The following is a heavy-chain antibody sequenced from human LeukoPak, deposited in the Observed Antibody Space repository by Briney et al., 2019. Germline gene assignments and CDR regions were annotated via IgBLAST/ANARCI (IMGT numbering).Heavy chain of an antibody. D-gene: IGHD3-22*01. CDR3: ARGGEGHYYDSSGYGYDY. CDR2: MNPNSGNT. Sequence: ASVKVSCKASGYTFTSYDINWVRQATGQGLEWMGWMNPNSGNTGYAQKFQGGVTMTRNTSISTAYMELSSLRSEATAVYYCARGGEGHYYDSSGYGYDYWGQGTLVTVSS. CDR1: GYTFTSYD. J-gene: IGHJ4*02. V-gene: IGHV1-8*01.